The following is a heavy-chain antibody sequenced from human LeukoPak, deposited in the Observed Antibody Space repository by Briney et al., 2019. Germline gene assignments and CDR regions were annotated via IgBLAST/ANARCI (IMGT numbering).Heavy chain of an antibody. CDR3: ARSVVTLYWYFDH. Sequence: PSETLSLTCTVSGGSISGNYYNWIRQPPGKGLEWIGYIYYSGSTNYNPSLKSRVTISLDTSKNQFSLKLSSVTTADTAVYYCARSVVTLYWYFDHRGRGTLVTVSS. CDR1: GGSISGNY. J-gene: IGHJ2*01. CDR2: IYYSGST. V-gene: IGHV4-59*01. D-gene: IGHD4-23*01.